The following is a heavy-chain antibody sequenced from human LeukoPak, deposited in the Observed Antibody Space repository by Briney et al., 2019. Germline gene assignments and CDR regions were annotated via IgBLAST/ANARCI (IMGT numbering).Heavy chain of an antibody. D-gene: IGHD3-10*01. J-gene: IGHJ4*02. CDR2: IYSGGTT. CDR3: ASQANSDYGSHFDY. Sequence: GGSLRLSCAASGFTVSRTYMSWVRQAPGRGLEWVSLIYSGGTTYYGDSVKGRFTISRDNSKNTLYLQMNSLRAEDTAVYYCASQANSDYGSHFDYWGQGTLVTVSS. CDR1: GFTVSRTY. V-gene: IGHV3-53*01.